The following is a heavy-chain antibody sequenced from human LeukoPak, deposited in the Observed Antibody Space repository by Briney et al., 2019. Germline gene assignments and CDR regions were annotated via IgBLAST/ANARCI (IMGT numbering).Heavy chain of an antibody. V-gene: IGHV1-2*02. Sequence: GASVKVSCKASGYTFTGYYMHWVRQAPGQGLGWMGWINPNSGGTNYAQKFQGRVTMTRDTSISTAYMELSRLRSDDTAVYYCARAQITMVRGVILYAFDYWGQGTLVTVSS. J-gene: IGHJ4*02. CDR3: ARAQITMVRGVILYAFDY. CDR1: GYTFTGYY. D-gene: IGHD3-10*01. CDR2: INPNSGGT.